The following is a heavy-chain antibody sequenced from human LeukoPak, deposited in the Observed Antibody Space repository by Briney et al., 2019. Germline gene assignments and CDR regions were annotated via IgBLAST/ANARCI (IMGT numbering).Heavy chain of an antibody. CDR3: ARFYDSPISAFDI. J-gene: IGHJ3*02. D-gene: IGHD3-22*01. Sequence: PSETLSLTCSLSGVSISSYYWSWIRQPPGKGLEWVGYIYYTGSSDYTPSLKRRVTISLDTSQSKFSLRLTSMTAADTAVYYCARFYDSPISAFDIWGQGTVVTVSS. V-gene: IGHV4-59*01. CDR2: IYYTGSS. CDR1: GVSISSYY.